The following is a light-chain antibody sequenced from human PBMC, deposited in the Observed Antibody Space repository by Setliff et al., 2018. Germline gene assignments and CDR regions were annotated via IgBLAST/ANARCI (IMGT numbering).Light chain of an antibody. J-gene: IGLJ2*01. CDR2: SNN. Sequence: QSALTQPPSASGTPGQRVTISCSGSSSNIGSNTVNWYQQLPGTAPKLLIYSNNQRPSGVPDRFSGSKSGTSASLAISGLQSEDEADYYCAAWDDSLNGVVFGGGTKV. CDR3: AAWDDSLNGVV. CDR1: SSNIGSNT. V-gene: IGLV1-44*01.